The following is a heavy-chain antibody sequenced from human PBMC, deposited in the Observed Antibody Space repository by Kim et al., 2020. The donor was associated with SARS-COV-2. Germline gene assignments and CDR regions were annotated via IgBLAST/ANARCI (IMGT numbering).Heavy chain of an antibody. V-gene: IGHV1-18*01. J-gene: IGHJ5*02. CDR1: GYTFTIYG. Sequence: ASVKVSCKASGYTFTIYGISWVRQAPGQGLEWMGWISGYSGNTKYAQKVQGRVTMTTDTSTRTAYMELRSLRSDDTAVYYCARSPEPAAISGATWTWFDPWGQGTLVTVSS. D-gene: IGHD2-2*01. CDR2: ISGYSGNT. CDR3: ARSPEPAAISGATWTWFDP.